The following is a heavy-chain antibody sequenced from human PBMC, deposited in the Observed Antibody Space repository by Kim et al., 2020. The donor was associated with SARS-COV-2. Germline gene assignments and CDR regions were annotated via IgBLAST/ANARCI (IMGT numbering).Heavy chain of an antibody. D-gene: IGHD3-10*01. CDR1: GGSISSSSYY. Sequence: SETLSLTCTVSGGSISSSSYYWGWIRQPPGKGLEWIGSIYYSGSTYYNPSLKSRVTISVDTSKNQFSLKLSSVTAADTAVYYCASHRRRYYGSGSPLDYWGQGTLVTVSS. CDR3: ASHRRRYYGSGSPLDY. J-gene: IGHJ4*02. V-gene: IGHV4-39*01. CDR2: IYYSGST.